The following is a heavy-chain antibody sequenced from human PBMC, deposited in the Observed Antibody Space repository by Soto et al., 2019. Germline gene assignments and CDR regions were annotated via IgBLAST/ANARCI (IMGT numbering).Heavy chain of an antibody. CDR3: AKMHGIAAAGRDYYYGMDV. J-gene: IGHJ6*02. CDR2: ISYDGSNK. Sequence: QVQLVESGGGVVQPGRSLRLSCAASGFTFSSYGMHWVRQAPGKGLEWVAGISYDGSNKYYADSVKGRFTISRDNSKNTLYLQMNSLRAEDTAVYYCAKMHGIAAAGRDYYYGMDVWGQGTTVTVSS. D-gene: IGHD6-13*01. CDR1: GFTFSSYG. V-gene: IGHV3-30*18.